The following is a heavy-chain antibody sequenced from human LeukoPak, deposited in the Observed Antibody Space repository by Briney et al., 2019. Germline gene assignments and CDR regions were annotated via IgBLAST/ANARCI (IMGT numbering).Heavy chain of an antibody. D-gene: IGHD2-21*02. CDR2: IIPIFGTA. Sequence: SVKVSCKASGGTFSSYAISWVLQAPGQGLEWMGRIIPIFGTANYAQKFQGRVTITTDESTSTAYMELSSLRSEDTAVYYCATPAAYCGGDCYAYFDYWGQGTLVTVSS. V-gene: IGHV1-69*05. J-gene: IGHJ4*02. CDR3: ATPAAYCGGDCYAYFDY. CDR1: GGTFSSYA.